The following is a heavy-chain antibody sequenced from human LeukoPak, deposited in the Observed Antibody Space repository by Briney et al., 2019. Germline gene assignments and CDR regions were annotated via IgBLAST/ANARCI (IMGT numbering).Heavy chain of an antibody. D-gene: IGHD3-16*01. Sequence: SETLSPTCTVSGGSISTYYWSWIRQPPGKGLEWLGYVYHSGSTNYNPSLKSRVTISVDTSKKQFSLKVTPVTAADTAVYYCARLGAVSDAFDIWGQGTMVTVSS. V-gene: IGHV4-59*08. J-gene: IGHJ3*02. CDR3: ARLGAVSDAFDI. CDR2: VYHSGST. CDR1: GGSISTYY.